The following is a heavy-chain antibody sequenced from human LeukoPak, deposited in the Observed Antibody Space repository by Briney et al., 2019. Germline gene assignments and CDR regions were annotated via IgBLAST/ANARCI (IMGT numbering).Heavy chain of an antibody. Sequence: GGSLKISCKGSGYSFTSYWIGWVRQMPGKDLEWMGIIYPGDSDTRYSPSFQGQVTISADKSISTAYLQWSSLKASDTAMYYCASPAPKYYYGSGVGDAFDIWGQGTMVTVSS. CDR3: ASPAPKYYYGSGVGDAFDI. V-gene: IGHV5-51*01. CDR2: IYPGDSDT. D-gene: IGHD3-10*01. J-gene: IGHJ3*02. CDR1: GYSFTSYW.